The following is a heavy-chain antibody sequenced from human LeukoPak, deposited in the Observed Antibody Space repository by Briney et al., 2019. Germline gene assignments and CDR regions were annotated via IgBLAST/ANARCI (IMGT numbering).Heavy chain of an antibody. CDR2: ISYDGSNK. CDR3: ATLHYFDY. CDR1: GFTFSSYA. V-gene: IGHV3-30-3*01. J-gene: IGHJ4*02. Sequence: GSLRLSCAASGFTFSSYAMHWVRQAPGKGLEWVAVISYDGSNKYYADSVKGRSTISRDNSKNTLYLQMNSLRAEDTAVYYCATLHYFDYWGQGTLVTVSS.